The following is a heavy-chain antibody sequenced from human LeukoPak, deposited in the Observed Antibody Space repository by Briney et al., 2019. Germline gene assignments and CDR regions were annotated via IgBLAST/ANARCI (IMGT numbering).Heavy chain of an antibody. CDR1: GYTFTGYY. J-gene: IGHJ6*02. CDR3: ARAVPSDFWSGYYPYGMDV. D-gene: IGHD3-3*01. Sequence: ASVKVSCKASGYTFTGYYMHWVRQAPGQGLEWMGIINPSGGSTSYAQKFQGRVTMTRDTSTSTVYMELSSLRSEDTAVYYCARAVPSDFWSGYYPYGMDVWGQGTTVTVSS. V-gene: IGHV1-46*01. CDR2: INPSGGST.